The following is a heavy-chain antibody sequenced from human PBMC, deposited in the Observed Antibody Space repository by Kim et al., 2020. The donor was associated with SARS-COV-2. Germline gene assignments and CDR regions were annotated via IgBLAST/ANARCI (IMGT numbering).Heavy chain of an antibody. CDR3: ARGTRGVDY. Sequence: GGSLRLSCAASGFTFSTYGMHWVRQAPGKGLEWVALIWPDGSIKYYADFVQGRFTISRDNSKNTLYLQMNSLRAEDTAFYYCARGTRGVDYWGRGTLVTVSS. J-gene: IGHJ4*02. D-gene: IGHD2-8*02. CDR1: GFTFSTYG. V-gene: IGHV3-33*01. CDR2: IWPDGSIK.